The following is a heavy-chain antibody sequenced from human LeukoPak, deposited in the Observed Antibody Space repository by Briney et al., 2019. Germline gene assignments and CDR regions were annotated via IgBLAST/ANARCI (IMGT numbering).Heavy chain of an antibody. CDR2: IYSSGST. CDR1: GGSISDNF. D-gene: IGHD2-21*01. CDR3: ARGPYCGDDCYFDS. V-gene: IGHV4-4*07. J-gene: IGHJ4*02. Sequence: SETLSLTCTVSGGSISDNFWSWIWQPAGKGLEWIGRIYSSGSTLYNPSLKSRVTMSVDTSKNHFSLRLTSVTAADTAVYFCARGPYCGDDCYFDSWGRGTLFTVSS.